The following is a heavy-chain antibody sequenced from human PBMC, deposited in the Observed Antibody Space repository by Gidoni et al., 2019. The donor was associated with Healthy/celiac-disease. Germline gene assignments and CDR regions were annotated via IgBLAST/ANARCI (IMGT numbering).Heavy chain of an antibody. Sequence: EVQLVESGGGLVQPGRSLRLSCAASGFTFDDYAMHWVRQAPGKGLEWVSGISWNSGSIGYADSVKGRFTISRDNAKNSLYLQMNSLRAEDTALYYCAKDIGSGSYDGFDYWGQGTLVTVSS. CDR1: GFTFDDYA. CDR2: ISWNSGSI. J-gene: IGHJ4*02. CDR3: AKDIGSGSYDGFDY. V-gene: IGHV3-9*01. D-gene: IGHD1-26*01.